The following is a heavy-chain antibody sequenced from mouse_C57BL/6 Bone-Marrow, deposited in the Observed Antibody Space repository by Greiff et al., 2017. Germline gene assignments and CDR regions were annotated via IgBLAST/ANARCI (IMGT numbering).Heavy chain of an antibody. CDR2: IYPGNSDT. D-gene: IGHD1-1*01. CDR1: GYTFTSYW. J-gene: IGHJ3*01. V-gene: IGHV1-5*01. Sequence: VQLQQSGTVLARPGASVKMSCKTSGYTFTSYWMHWVKQRPGQGLEWIGAIYPGNSDTSYNQKFKGKAELTAVTSASTAYMELSSLTNEDSAVYYCTNYYGSSSSWFAYWGQGTLVTVSA. CDR3: TNYYGSSSSWFAY.